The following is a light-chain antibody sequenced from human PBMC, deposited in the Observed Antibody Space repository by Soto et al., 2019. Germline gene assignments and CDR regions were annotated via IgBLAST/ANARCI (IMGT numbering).Light chain of an antibody. Sequence: SYELTLPPSVSVAPGKTARITCGGNNIGSKSVHWYQQKPGQAPVLVIYYDSDRPSGIPERFSGSNSGNTATLTISRVEAGDEAEYYCQVWDSSSDHHVVFGVGTMLTVL. J-gene: IGLJ2*01. V-gene: IGLV3-21*04. CDR2: YDS. CDR1: NIGSKS. CDR3: QVWDSSSDHHVV.